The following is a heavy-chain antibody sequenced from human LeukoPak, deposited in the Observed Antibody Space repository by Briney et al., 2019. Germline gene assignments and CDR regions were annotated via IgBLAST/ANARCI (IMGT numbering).Heavy chain of an antibody. CDR2: INPNSGGT. D-gene: IGHD5-18*01. CDR1: GYTFTGYY. J-gene: IGHJ6*02. CDR3: ARGGYSYGRNYYGMVV. Sequence: ASVKVSCKASGYTFTGYYMHWVRQAPGQGLEWMGWINPNSGGTNYAQKFQGRVTMTRDTTISTAYMELSRLRSDDTAVYYCARGGYSYGRNYYGMVVWGQGTTVTVSS. V-gene: IGHV1-2*02.